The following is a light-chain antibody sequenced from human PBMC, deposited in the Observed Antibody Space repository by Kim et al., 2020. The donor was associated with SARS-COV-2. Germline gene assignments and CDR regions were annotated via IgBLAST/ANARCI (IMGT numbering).Light chain of an antibody. Sequence: GSPGQTASITCSGDKLGDKYACWYQQKPGQSPVLVIYQDSKRPSGIPERFSGSNSGNTATLTISGTQAMDEADYYCQAWDSSTAVFGGGTKVTVL. V-gene: IGLV3-1*01. CDR2: QDS. J-gene: IGLJ2*01. CDR1: KLGDKY. CDR3: QAWDSSTAV.